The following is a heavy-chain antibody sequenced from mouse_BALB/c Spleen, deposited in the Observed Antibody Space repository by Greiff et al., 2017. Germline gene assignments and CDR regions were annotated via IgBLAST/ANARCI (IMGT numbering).Heavy chain of an antibody. CDR1: GYAFSSSW. J-gene: IGHJ2*01. V-gene: IGHV1-82*01. D-gene: IGHD2-2*01. CDR3: ASWGLRRDY. CDR2: IYPGDGDT. Sequence: VKLMESGPELVKPGASVKISCKASGYAFSSSWMNWVKQRPGQGLEWIGRIYPGDGDTNYNGKFKGKATLTADKSSSTAYMQLSSLTSVDSAVYFCASWGLRRDYWGQGTTLTVSS.